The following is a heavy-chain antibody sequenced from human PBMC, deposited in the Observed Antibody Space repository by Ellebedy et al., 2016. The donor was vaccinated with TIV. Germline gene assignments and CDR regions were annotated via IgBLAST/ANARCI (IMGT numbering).Heavy chain of an antibody. Sequence: GESLKISCAASGFTFRNFAMTWVRQAPGKGLEWVSSISSSGVSTDYADSVRGRVTISRDNSKTSLYLQMNSLRADDTAVYYCARALIEDGMDVWGQGTTVTVSS. V-gene: IGHV3-23*01. J-gene: IGHJ6*02. D-gene: IGHD2-15*01. CDR3: ARALIEDGMDV. CDR1: GFTFRNFA. CDR2: ISSSGVST.